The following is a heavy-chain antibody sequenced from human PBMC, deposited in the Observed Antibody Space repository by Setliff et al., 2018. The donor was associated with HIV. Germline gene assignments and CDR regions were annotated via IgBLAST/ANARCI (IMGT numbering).Heavy chain of an antibody. CDR3: ARVREGFLPYDAFEI. CDR2: IYHSGST. J-gene: IGHJ3*02. V-gene: IGHV4-39*02. D-gene: IGHD3-3*01. Sequence: SETLSLTCNVSGFSFRNSFYNWGWIRQPPGKGLEWIGSIYHSGSTYYNPSLKGRVTISVDTPKNQYSLNLKSVTAADTAVYYCARVREGFLPYDAFEIWGQGTMVTVSS. CDR1: GFSFRNSFYN.